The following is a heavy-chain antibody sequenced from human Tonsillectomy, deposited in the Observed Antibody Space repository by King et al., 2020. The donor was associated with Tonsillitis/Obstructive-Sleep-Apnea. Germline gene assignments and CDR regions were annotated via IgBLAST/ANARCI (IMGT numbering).Heavy chain of an antibody. V-gene: IGHV4-59*01. CDR3: ARDMVLEAGGDAFDI. CDR1: GGSISSYY. Sequence: VQLQESSPGLVKPSETLSLTCTVSGGSISSYYWSWIRQPPGKGLDWIGYIYYSGSTNYNPSLKSRVTISVDTSKNQFSLKLSSVTAADTAVYYCARDMVLEAGGDAFDIWGQGTMVTVSS. D-gene: IGHD2-8*01. J-gene: IGHJ3*02. CDR2: IYYSGST.